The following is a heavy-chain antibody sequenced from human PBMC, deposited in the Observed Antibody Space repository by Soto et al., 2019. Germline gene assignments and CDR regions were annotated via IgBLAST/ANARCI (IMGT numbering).Heavy chain of an antibody. V-gene: IGHV3-23*01. CDR2: ISATGGGT. J-gene: IGHJ4*02. D-gene: IGHD3-16*01. CDR3: AKDRRAGGNSAFYFDF. Sequence: CCSASGFKFSNYAMSWVRQAPGKGLEWVSLISATGGGTYYADSVKGRFTISRDNSHNTLYLQVHSLTAEDMVVYYCAKDRRAGGNSAFYFDFWGQGAQVTVSS. CDR1: GFKFSNYA.